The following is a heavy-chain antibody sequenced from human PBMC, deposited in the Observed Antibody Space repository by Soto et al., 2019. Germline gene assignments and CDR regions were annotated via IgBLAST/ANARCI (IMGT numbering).Heavy chain of an antibody. D-gene: IGHD6-6*01. Sequence: ATVKGSCKASGYTFTCYYMHWVRQAPGQGLEWMGWINPNSGGTNYAQKFQGWVTMTRDTSISTAYMELSRLRSDDTAVYYCARGGLEYSSSRPGKVFDYWGQGTLVTVSS. CDR2: INPNSGGT. CDR3: ARGGLEYSSSRPGKVFDY. CDR1: GYTFTCYY. V-gene: IGHV1-2*04. J-gene: IGHJ4*02.